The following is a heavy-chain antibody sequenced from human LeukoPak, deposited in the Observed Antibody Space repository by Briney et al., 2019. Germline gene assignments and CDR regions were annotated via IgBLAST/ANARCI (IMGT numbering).Heavy chain of an antibody. J-gene: IGHJ4*02. CDR2: ISGSGGST. CDR3: AKALPPYDSSGYDY. Sequence: QAGGSLRLSCAASGFTFSSYAMSWVRQAPGEGLEWVSAISGSGGSTYYADSVKGRFTISRDNSKNTLYLQMNSLRAEDTAVYYCAKALPPYDSSGYDYWGQGTLVTVSS. V-gene: IGHV3-23*01. CDR1: GFTFSSYA. D-gene: IGHD3-22*01.